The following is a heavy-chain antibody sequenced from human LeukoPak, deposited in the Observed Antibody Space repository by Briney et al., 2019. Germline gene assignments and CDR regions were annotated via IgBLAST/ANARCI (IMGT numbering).Heavy chain of an antibody. Sequence: GASVKVSCKASGGTFSSYAISWVRQAPGQGLEWMGGIIPIFGTANYAQKFQGRVTITADESTSTAYMELSSLRSEDTAVYYCARGSIAVAGTNWFDPWGQGTLVTVSS. D-gene: IGHD6-19*01. CDR2: IIPIFGTA. V-gene: IGHV1-69*13. CDR3: ARGSIAVAGTNWFDP. CDR1: GGTFSSYA. J-gene: IGHJ5*02.